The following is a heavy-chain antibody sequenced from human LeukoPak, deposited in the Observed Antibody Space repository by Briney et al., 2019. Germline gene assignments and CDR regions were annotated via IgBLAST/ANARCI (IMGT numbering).Heavy chain of an antibody. CDR1: GGSISSYY. Sequence: SETLSLTCTVSGGSISSYYWSWIPQPPGKGLEWIGYIYYSGSTNYNPSLKSRVTISVDTSKNQFSLKLSSVTAADTAVYYCASLKRWLQLPAYYYYYMDVWGKGTTVTVSS. V-gene: IGHV4-59*01. D-gene: IGHD5-24*01. CDR2: IYYSGST. J-gene: IGHJ6*03. CDR3: ASLKRWLQLPAYYYYYMDV.